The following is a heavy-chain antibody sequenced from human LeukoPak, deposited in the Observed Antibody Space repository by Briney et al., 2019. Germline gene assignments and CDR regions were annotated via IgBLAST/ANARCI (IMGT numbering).Heavy chain of an antibody. CDR3: SRGGIFHGFDI. J-gene: IGHJ3*02. V-gene: IGHV3-74*01. CDR1: GFTFSTYW. Sequence: GGSLRLSCAASGFTFSTYWMHWVRQAPGKGLVWVSRIDSDGSNTIYADSVKGRFTISRDNAKNTLYLQMNSLRAGDTAVYYCSRGGIFHGFDIWGPGTLVAVSS. CDR2: IDSDGSNT. D-gene: IGHD3-3*01.